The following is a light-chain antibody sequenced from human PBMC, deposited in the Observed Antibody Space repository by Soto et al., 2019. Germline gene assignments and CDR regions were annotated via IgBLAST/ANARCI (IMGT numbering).Light chain of an antibody. CDR2: GAS. CDR3: QQYGSSPRT. Sequence: EIVLTQSPGTLSLSPGERATLSCRASQSVSSSYLAWYQHKPGQAPRLLIYGASSRATAIPDRFSGSGSGTDFTLNISRLEPEDFAVYYCQQYGSSPRTFGQGTKVEIK. CDR1: QSVSSSY. V-gene: IGKV3-20*01. J-gene: IGKJ1*01.